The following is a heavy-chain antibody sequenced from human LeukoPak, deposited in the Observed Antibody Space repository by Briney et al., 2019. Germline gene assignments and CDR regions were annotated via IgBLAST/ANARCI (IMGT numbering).Heavy chain of an antibody. CDR2: IWYDGSNK. D-gene: IGHD3-22*01. CDR3: ARGVDYYENSGTIDC. J-gene: IGHJ4*02. CDR1: GFTFSDYG. V-gene: IGHV3-33*01. Sequence: PGGSLRLSCTASGFTFSDYGMHWVRQPPGKGLEWVAIIWYDGSNKKYEDSVKGRFTISRDNSKNTLYLQMNSLRAEDTAVYYCARGVDYYENSGTIDCWGQGTLVTVSS.